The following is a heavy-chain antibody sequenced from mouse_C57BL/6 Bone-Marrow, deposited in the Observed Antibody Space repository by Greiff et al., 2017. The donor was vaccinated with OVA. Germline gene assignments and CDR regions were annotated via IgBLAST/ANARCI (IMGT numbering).Heavy chain of an antibody. CDR3: ARYGYYGSSYPYYAMDY. CDR1: GYSITSDY. CDR2: ISYSGST. Sequence: EVKLLESGPGLAKPSQTLSLPCSVTGYSITSDYWNWIRKFPGNKLEYMGYISYSGSTYYNPSLKSRISITRDTSKNQYYLQLNSVTTEDTATYYCARYGYYGSSYPYYAMDYWGQGTSVTVSS. J-gene: IGHJ4*01. V-gene: IGHV3-8*01. D-gene: IGHD1-1*01.